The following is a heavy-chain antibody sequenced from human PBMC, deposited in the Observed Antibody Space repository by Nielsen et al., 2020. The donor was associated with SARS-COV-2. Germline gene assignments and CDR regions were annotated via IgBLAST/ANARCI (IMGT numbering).Heavy chain of an antibody. V-gene: IGHV2-70*11. J-gene: IGHJ4*02. Sequence: SGPTLVKPPQALTLTCTFSGFSLSTSGMCVSWIRQPPGKALEWLARIDWDDDKYYNTSLKTRLTISKDTSKNQVVLTMTNMDPVDTATYYCARIRLGLYDILTGYYDPPFDYWGQGTLVTVSS. D-gene: IGHD3-9*01. CDR1: GFSLSTSGMC. CDR2: IDWDDDK. CDR3: ARIRLGLYDILTGYYDPPFDY.